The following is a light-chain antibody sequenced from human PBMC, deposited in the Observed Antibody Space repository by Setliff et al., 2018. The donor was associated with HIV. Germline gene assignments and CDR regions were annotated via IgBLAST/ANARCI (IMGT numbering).Light chain of an antibody. CDR1: ASDVGGYNQ. CDR3: SSYTTSSTLA. Sequence: QSVLTQPRSVSGSPGQSLTISCTGTASDVGGYNQVSWYQQHPGKAPKLMIYDVHKRPSGVPDRFSASKSDNTASLTISGLQGDDEADYYCSSYTTSSTLAFGGGTKVTVL. J-gene: IGLJ2*01. CDR2: DVH. V-gene: IGLV2-11*01.